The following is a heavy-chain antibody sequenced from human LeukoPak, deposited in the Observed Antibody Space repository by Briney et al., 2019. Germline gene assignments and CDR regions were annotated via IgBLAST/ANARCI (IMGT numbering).Heavy chain of an antibody. CDR1: GFTFSSYS. D-gene: IGHD2-15*01. V-gene: IGHV3-21*01. J-gene: IGHJ6*03. CDR3: ARGRYSGSYMDV. CDR2: ISSSSSYM. Sequence: LWGALRLSCAASGFTFSSYSMNWVRQAPGKGLEWVSSISSSSSYMYYADSVKGRFTISRDNAKNSLYLQMNSLRAEDTAVYYCARGRYSGSYMDVWGKGTTVTVSS.